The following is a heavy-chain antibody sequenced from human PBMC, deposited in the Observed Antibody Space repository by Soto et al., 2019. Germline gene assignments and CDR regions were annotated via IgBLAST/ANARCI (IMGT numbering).Heavy chain of an antibody. Sequence: QVQLVESGGGVVQPGRSLRLSCAASGFTFRNYGMHWVRQAPGKGLEWVAVIWYDGSSKYHADSVKGRFTISRDNSKSTLYLQMNSLRAEASAVYYCARPIGYCISSTCYDYYYGMDVWGQGTTVTVSS. CDR1: GFTFRNYG. CDR3: ARPIGYCISSTCYDYYYGMDV. J-gene: IGHJ6*02. D-gene: IGHD2-2*01. CDR2: IWYDGSSK. V-gene: IGHV3-33*01.